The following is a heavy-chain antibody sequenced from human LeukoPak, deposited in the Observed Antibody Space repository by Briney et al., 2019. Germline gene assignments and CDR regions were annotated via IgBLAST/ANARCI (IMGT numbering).Heavy chain of an antibody. Sequence: SETLSLTCTVSGGSVSSGSYYWSWIRQPPGKGLEWIGYIYYSGSTNYNPSLKSRVAISVDTSKNQFSLQLSSVTPEDTAVYYCARGSLYYDSSGYFSSSFDYWGQGTLVTVSS. CDR1: GGSVSSGSYY. V-gene: IGHV4-61*01. J-gene: IGHJ4*02. CDR3: ARGSLYYDSSGYFSSSFDY. CDR2: IYYSGST. D-gene: IGHD3-22*01.